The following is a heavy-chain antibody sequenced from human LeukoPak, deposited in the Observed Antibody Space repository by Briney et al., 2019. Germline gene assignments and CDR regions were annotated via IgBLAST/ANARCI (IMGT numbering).Heavy chain of an antibody. Sequence: PGGSLRLSCAASGFTFSSYSMNWVRQAPGKGLEWVSYISSSSSTIYYADSVKGRFTISRDNSKNKLFLQMNSLRPEDTAVYYCAKDIAYYYDSSGPLFDNWGQGTLVTVSS. CDR3: AKDIAYYYDSSGPLFDN. J-gene: IGHJ4*02. CDR2: ISSSSSTI. CDR1: GFTFSSYS. V-gene: IGHV3-48*01. D-gene: IGHD3-22*01.